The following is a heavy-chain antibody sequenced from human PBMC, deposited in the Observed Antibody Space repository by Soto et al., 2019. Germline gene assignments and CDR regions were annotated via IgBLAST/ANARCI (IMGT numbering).Heavy chain of an antibody. CDR2: SSDSGTFT. Sequence: PEGSLRLSCAASGFTFSDYYMSWIRQAPGKGLEWLSYSSDSGTFTRYADSVKGRFSISRDNAKNSLYLQINSLRGEDTAIYYCARSGDNYNLLDYWGQGTPVTVSS. D-gene: IGHD1-1*01. V-gene: IGHV3-11*06. J-gene: IGHJ4*02. CDR1: GFTFSDYY. CDR3: ARSGDNYNLLDY.